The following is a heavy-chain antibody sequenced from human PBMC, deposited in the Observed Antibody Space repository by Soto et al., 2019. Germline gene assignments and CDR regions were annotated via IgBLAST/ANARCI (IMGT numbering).Heavy chain of an antibody. CDR1: GFTFSSYD. CDR2: IGTAGDT. CDR3: ARVTMVRGAGYYYYMDV. V-gene: IGHV3-13*01. Sequence: GGSLRLSCAASGFTFSSYDMHWVRQATGKGLEWVSAIGTAGDTYYPGSVKGRFTISRENAKNSLYLQMNSLRAGDTAVYYCARVTMVRGAGYYYYMDVWGKGTTVTVSS. J-gene: IGHJ6*03. D-gene: IGHD3-10*01.